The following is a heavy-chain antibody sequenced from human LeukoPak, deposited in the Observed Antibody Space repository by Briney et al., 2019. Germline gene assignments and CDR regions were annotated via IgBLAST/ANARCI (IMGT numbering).Heavy chain of an antibody. Sequence: GGSLRLSCAASEFTFSSYWMSWVRQAPGKGLEWVSYISSSSSTIYYADSVKGRFTISRDNAKNSLYLQMNSLRAEDTAVYYCAREFITDAFDIWGQGTMVTVSS. J-gene: IGHJ3*02. CDR1: EFTFSSYW. CDR3: AREFITDAFDI. V-gene: IGHV3-48*01. D-gene: IGHD3-10*01. CDR2: ISSSSSTI.